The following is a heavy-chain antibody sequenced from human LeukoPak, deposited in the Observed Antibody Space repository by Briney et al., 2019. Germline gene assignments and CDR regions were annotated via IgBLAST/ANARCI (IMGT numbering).Heavy chain of an antibody. V-gene: IGHV3-30-3*01. Sequence: GGSLRLSCAASGFTFSSYWMSWVRQAPGKGLEWVAVISYDGSNKYYADSVKGRFTISRDNSKNTLYLQMSSLRAEDTAVYYCATGWYRVTRRLDYWGQGTLVTVSS. J-gene: IGHJ4*02. CDR1: GFTFSSYW. D-gene: IGHD6-19*01. CDR3: ATGWYRVTRRLDY. CDR2: ISYDGSNK.